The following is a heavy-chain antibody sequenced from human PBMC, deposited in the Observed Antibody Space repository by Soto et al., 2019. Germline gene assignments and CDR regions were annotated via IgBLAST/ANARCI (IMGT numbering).Heavy chain of an antibody. D-gene: IGHD6-6*01. Sequence: QITLKESGPTLVKPTQTLTLTCTFSGFSLTTSGVGVGWIRQPPGKALEWLALIYWDDEKRYSPSLQSRLTITKDTSKNQVDLTVTNMNPAHTGTYHCAHILYASSDDAVDIWGQGTVVYVSS. J-gene: IGHJ3*02. V-gene: IGHV2-5*02. CDR3: AHILYASSDDAVDI. CDR2: IYWDDEK. CDR1: GFSLTTSGVG.